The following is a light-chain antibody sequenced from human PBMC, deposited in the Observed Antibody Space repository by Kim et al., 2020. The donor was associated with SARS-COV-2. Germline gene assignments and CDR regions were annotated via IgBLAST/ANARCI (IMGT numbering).Light chain of an antibody. CDR3: SSFTTSNSVI. Sequence: QSALTQPASVSGSPRQSITISCTGTNSDIGNYDYVSWYQQDPGKAPKLMIYEVSNRPSGISDRFSGSKSGNTASLTISGLQADDEAYDYCSSFTTSNSVIFGGGTKVTVL. J-gene: IGLJ2*01. V-gene: IGLV2-14*01. CDR1: NSDIGNYDY. CDR2: EVS.